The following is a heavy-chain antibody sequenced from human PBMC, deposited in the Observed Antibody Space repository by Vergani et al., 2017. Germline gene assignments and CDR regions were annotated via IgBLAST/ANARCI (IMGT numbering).Heavy chain of an antibody. Sequence: QLQLQESGPGLVKPSATLSLTCSVSGASIRSSNYYWGWIRQPPGKGLEWIASIYYSGSTYYNPSLKSRVTISVDTSKNDFSLKVTSVTAADTAVYYCTRQPQEGASGPPSVPTWGQGISVIVSS. CDR3: TRQPQEGASGPPSVPT. CDR1: GASIRSSNYY. D-gene: IGHD5-12*01. V-gene: IGHV4-39*01. CDR2: IYYSGST. J-gene: IGHJ4*02.